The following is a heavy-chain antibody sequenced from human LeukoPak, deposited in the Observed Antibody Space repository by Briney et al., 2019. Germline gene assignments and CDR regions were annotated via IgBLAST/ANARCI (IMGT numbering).Heavy chain of an antibody. CDR3: ARGQNGCDY. CDR2: ISSSGSSI. Sequence: KSGGSLRLSCAASGFTFSDYYVSWIRQAPGKGLEWVSYISSSGSSIYYADSVKGRITISRDNAKNSLYLQMNSLRGEDTGVYYCARGQNGCDYWGQGTLVTVSS. CDR1: GFTFSDYY. V-gene: IGHV3-11*04. D-gene: IGHD2-8*01. J-gene: IGHJ4*02.